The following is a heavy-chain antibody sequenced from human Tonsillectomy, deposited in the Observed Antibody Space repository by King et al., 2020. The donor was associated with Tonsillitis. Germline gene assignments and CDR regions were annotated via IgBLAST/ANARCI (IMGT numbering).Heavy chain of an antibody. D-gene: IGHD3-3*01. CDR3: AKVVPSYDFWSGPNYNWFDP. V-gene: IGHV3-30*18. CDR2: ISYDGGNK. J-gene: IGHJ5*02. CDR1: GFTFSNYG. Sequence: QVQLVESGGGVVQPGRSLRLSCAASGFTFSNYGMHWVRQAPGKGLEWVAVISYDGGNKYYADSVKGRFTISRDNSKNTLYLQMNSLRAEDTAVYHCAKVVPSYDFWSGPNYNWFDPWGQGTLVTVSS.